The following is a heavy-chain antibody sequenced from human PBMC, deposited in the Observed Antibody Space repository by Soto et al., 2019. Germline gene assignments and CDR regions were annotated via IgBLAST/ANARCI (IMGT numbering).Heavy chain of an antibody. J-gene: IGHJ4*02. D-gene: IGHD7-27*01. CDR2: ISYDGSNE. CDR1: GFTFANYA. CDR3: ARGPPNWGFSLLGY. V-gene: IGHV3-30-3*01. Sequence: GGSLRLSCETSGFTFANYALHWVRQAPGKGLEWLALISYDGSNEYYADSVKGRFTISRDSSKNTLYLQMNSLKTEDTALYYCARGPPNWGFSLLGYWGQGTLVTVSS.